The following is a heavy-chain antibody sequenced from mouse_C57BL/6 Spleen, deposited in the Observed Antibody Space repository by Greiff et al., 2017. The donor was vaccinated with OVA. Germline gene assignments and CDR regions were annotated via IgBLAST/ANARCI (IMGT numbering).Heavy chain of an antibody. J-gene: IGHJ1*03. CDR1: GYTFTDYY. D-gene: IGHD1-1*01. Sequence: DVQLQQSGPVLVKPGASVKMSCKASGYTFTDYYMNWVKQSHGKSLEWIGVINPYNGGTSYNQKFKGKATLTVDKSSSTAYMELNSLTSEDSAVYYCARRGITTVVARYFDVWGTGTTVTVSS. CDR3: ARRGITTVVARYFDV. CDR2: INPYNGGT. V-gene: IGHV1-19*01.